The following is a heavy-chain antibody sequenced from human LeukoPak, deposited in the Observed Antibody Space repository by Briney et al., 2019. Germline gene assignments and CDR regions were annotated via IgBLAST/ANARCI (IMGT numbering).Heavy chain of an antibody. CDR1: GYTLTELS. Sequence: GASVKVSCKVSGYTLTELSMHWVRQAPGKGLEWMGGFDPEDGETIYAQKFQGRVTMTEDTSTDTAYMELSSLRSEDTGVYYCVSSSGWYFDYWGQGTLVTVSS. J-gene: IGHJ4*02. V-gene: IGHV1-24*01. D-gene: IGHD6-6*01. CDR2: FDPEDGET. CDR3: VSSSGWYFDY.